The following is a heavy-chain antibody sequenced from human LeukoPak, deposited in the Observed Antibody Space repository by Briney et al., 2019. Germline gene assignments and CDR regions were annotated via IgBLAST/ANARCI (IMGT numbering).Heavy chain of an antibody. CDR1: GGSITSNTYF. Sequence: SETLSLTCIVSGGSITSNTYFWDWIRQTPGKGLEWIGSIYYSGSTYYNPSLKSRVTISVDTSKNQFSLKVSSVTAADTAVYYCARDVIGWFDPWGQGTLVTVSS. D-gene: IGHD2-21*01. CDR3: ARDVIGWFDP. J-gene: IGHJ5*02. V-gene: IGHV4-39*07. CDR2: IYYSGST.